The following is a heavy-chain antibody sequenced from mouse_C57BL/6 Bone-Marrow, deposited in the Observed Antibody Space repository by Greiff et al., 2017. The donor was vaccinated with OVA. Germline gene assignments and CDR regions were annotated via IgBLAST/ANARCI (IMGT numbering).Heavy chain of an antibody. CDR1: GYTFTEYT. Sequence: QVQLKESGAELVKPGASVKLSCKASGYTFTEYTIHWVKRRSGQGLEWIGWFYPGSGSIKYKEKFKDKATLTADKSSSTVYMELSRLTSEDSAVYFCARHEEYYYGSSKLPYFDVWGTGTTVTVSS. D-gene: IGHD1-1*01. CDR2: FYPGSGSI. J-gene: IGHJ1*03. CDR3: ARHEEYYYGSSKLPYFDV. V-gene: IGHV1-62-2*01.